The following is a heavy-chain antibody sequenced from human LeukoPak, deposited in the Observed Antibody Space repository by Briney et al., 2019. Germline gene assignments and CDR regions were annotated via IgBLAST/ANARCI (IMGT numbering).Heavy chain of an antibody. V-gene: IGHV4-34*01. Sequence: SETLSLTYTVSGGSISSYYWSWIRQPPGKGLEWIGEINHSGSTNYNPSLKSRVTISVDTSKNQFSLKLSSVTAADTAVYYCAREDLVLGATDYWGQGTLVTVSS. CDR1: GGSISSYY. D-gene: IGHD1-26*01. J-gene: IGHJ4*02. CDR2: INHSGST. CDR3: AREDLVLGATDY.